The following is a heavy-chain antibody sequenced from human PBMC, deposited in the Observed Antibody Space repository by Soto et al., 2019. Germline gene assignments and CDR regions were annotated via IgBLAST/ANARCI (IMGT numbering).Heavy chain of an antibody. D-gene: IGHD6-19*01. CDR3: AKDPGDSSGWYLEYYGMDV. J-gene: IGHJ6*02. V-gene: IGHV3-23*01. CDR2: ISGSGGST. Sequence: GGSLRLSCAASGFTFSSYAMSWVRQAPGKGLEWVSAISGSGGSTYYADSVKGRFTISRDNSKNTLYLQMNSLRAEDTAVYYCAKDPGDSSGWYLEYYGMDVWGQGTTVTVSS. CDR1: GFTFSSYA.